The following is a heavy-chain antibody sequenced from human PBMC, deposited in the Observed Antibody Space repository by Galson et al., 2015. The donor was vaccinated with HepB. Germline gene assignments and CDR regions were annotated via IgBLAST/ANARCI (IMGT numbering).Heavy chain of an antibody. CDR3: ASDMVQGYYFDY. D-gene: IGHD3-10*01. Sequence: SLRLSCAASGFTLSSYAMHWVRQAPGKGLEWVAVISYDGNKKYYADSVKGRFTISRDNSKNTLYLQMNSLRVEDTAVYYCASDMVQGYYFDYWGQGTLVTVSS. J-gene: IGHJ4*02. CDR1: GFTLSSYA. CDR2: ISYDGNKK. V-gene: IGHV3-30*04.